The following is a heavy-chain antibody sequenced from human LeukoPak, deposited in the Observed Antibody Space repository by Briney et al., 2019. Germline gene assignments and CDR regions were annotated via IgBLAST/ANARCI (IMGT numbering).Heavy chain of an antibody. D-gene: IGHD6-13*01. J-gene: IGHJ4*02. CDR2: IYRDGSA. V-gene: IGHV3-53*04. Sequence: GSLRPSCAASGVTVSSNYMSWVRQAPGKGLEWVSVIYRDGSAHYADSVKGRFTISRHNSKNTLYLQMNSLRAEDTAVYYCARGGSSWSFDYWGQGTLVTVSS. CDR3: ARGGSSWSFDY. CDR1: GVTVSSNY.